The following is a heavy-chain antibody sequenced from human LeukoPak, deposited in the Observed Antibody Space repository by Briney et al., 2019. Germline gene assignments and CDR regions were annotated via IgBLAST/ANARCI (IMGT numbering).Heavy chain of an antibody. V-gene: IGHV3-21*01. Sequence: GGSLRLSCAASGFTFSTYTMNWVRRTPGKGLEWVSLISSSSGHTFYADPVKGRFTISRDNAKNSLYLEMNSLRAEDTAVYYCARVPLSAWYGTFDIWGQGTMVTVSS. CDR3: ARVPLSAWYGTFDI. D-gene: IGHD6-13*01. J-gene: IGHJ3*02. CDR2: ISSSSGHT. CDR1: GFTFSTYT.